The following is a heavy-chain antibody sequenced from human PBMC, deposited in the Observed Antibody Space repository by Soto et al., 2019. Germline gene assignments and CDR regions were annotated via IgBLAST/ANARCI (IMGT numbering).Heavy chain of an antibody. V-gene: IGHV1-69*06. J-gene: IGHJ4*02. CDR3: TTRDQGRFDH. CDR1: GGTFNTLS. CDR2: IIPLFDST. Sequence: QVLLVQSGAEGKRPGSSAKVSCKPSGGTFNTLSINWVRQAPGQGLEWVGAIIPLFDSTNYAQKFQDRVTITADKSMDTAYLELNNLRSDDTAVHYCTTRDQGRFDHWGQGTPLTVSS.